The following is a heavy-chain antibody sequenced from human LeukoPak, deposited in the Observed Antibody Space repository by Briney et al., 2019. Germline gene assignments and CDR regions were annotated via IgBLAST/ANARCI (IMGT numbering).Heavy chain of an antibody. J-gene: IGHJ6*02. CDR3: ARLPPVLTVWFGEIYYGMDV. CDR1: GGSISSYY. CDR2: IYYSGST. Sequence: PSETQSLTCTVSGGSISSYYWSWIRQPPEKGLEWIGYIYYSGSTNYNPSLKSRVTISVDTSKNQFSLKLSSVTAADTAVYYCARLPPVLTVWFGEIYYGMDVWGQGTTVTVSS. D-gene: IGHD3-10*01. V-gene: IGHV4-59*08.